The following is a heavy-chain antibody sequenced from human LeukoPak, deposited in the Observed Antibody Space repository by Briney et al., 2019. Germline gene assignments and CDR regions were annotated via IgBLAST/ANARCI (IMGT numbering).Heavy chain of an antibody. V-gene: IGHV4-30-4*01. CDR3: ARWEVARGAFDI. D-gene: IGHD1-26*01. Sequence: PSETLSLTCTVSGGSISSGDYYWSWIRQPPGKGLEWIGYIYYSGSTYYNPSLKSRVTISVDTSKNQFSLKLSSVTAADTAVYYCARWEVARGAFDIWGQGTMVTVSS. CDR1: GGSISSGDYY. CDR2: IYYSGST. J-gene: IGHJ3*02.